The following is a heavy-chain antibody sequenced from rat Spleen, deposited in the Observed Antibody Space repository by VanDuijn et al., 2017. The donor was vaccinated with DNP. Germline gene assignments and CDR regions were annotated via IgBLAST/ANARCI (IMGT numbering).Heavy chain of an antibody. V-gene: IGHV5-31*01. Sequence: EVQLVESGGDLVQPGRSLKLSCEASGFTFSNHWMTWIRQVPGKGLEWVASITPSGGNTYFLDSVKGRLAISRNNAKNTLYLQMNSLRSEDTATYYCAIGIITALPYWSFDFWGPGTMVTVSS. CDR2: ITPSGGNT. CDR1: GFTFSNHW. D-gene: IGHD1-6*01. J-gene: IGHJ1*01. CDR3: AIGIITALPYWSFDF.